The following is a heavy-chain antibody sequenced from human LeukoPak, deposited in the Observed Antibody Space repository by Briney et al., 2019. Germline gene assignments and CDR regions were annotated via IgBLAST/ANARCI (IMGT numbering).Heavy chain of an antibody. V-gene: IGHV3-7*01. CDR1: GFTFSSYW. CDR3: ARVADCSGGSCYSGVVYFDY. CDR2: IKQDGSEK. Sequence: GGSLRLSCAASGFTFSSYWMSWVRQAPGKGLEWVANIKQDGSEKYYVDSVKGRFTISRDNAKNSLYLQMNSLRAEDTAVYYCARVADCSGGSCYSGVVYFDYWGQGTLVTISS. D-gene: IGHD2-15*01. J-gene: IGHJ4*02.